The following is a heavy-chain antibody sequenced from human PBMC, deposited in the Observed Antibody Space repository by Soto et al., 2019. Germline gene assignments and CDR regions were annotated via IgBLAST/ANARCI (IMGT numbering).Heavy chain of an antibody. D-gene: IGHD2-21*02. CDR2: ISTSGSYT. CDR3: ARDLCSNNCYSRYYYYAMDV. Sequence: GSLRLSCAASRFTFSDYYISWIRQAPGKGLEWISYISTSGSYTNYADSVKGRFTISRDNAKNSLYLQMNSLRAKDTAVYYCARDLCSNNCYSRYYYYAMDVWGQGTTVTVSS. V-gene: IGHV3-11*06. J-gene: IGHJ6*02. CDR1: RFTFSDYY.